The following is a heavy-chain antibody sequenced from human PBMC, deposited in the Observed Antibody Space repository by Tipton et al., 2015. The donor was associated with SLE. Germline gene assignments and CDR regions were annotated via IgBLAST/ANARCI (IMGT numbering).Heavy chain of an antibody. D-gene: IGHD2-15*01. CDR3: TGSPEFIVVVVAATPQDI. CDR2: IRSRAYGGTT. V-gene: IGHV3-49*04. J-gene: IGHJ3*02. CDR1: GFTFGDYA. Sequence: RSLRLSCTASGFTFGDYAMSWVRQAPGKGLEWVGFIRSRAYGGTTEYAASVKGRFTISRDDSKSIAYLQMNSLKTEDTAVYYCTGSPEFIVVVVAATPQDIWGQGTMVTVSS.